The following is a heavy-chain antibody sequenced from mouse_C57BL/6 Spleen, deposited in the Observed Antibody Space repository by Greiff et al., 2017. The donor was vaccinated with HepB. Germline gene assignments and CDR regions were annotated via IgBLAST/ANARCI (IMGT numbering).Heavy chain of an antibody. Sequence: EVMLVVSGGGLVQPGGSLKLSCAASGFTFSDYGMAWVRQAPRKGPEWVAFISNLAYSIYYADTVTGRFTISRENAKNTLYLEMSSLRSEDTAMYYCARREEAWFAYWGQGTLVTVSA. CDR3: ARREEAWFAY. J-gene: IGHJ3*01. CDR2: ISNLAYSI. CDR1: GFTFSDYG. V-gene: IGHV5-15*01.